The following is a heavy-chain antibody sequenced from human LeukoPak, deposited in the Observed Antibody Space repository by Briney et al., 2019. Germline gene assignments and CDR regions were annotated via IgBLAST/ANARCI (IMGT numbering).Heavy chain of an antibody. V-gene: IGHV4-39*01. CDR3: ASNRVFDY. D-gene: IGHD3-10*01. CDR2: IYYSGST. Sequence: TSETLSLTCTVSGGSISSSSYYWGWIRQPPGKGLEWIGSIYYSGSTYYNPSLKSRVTISVDTSKNQFSLKLSSVTAADTAVYYCASNRVFDYWGQGTLVTVSS. J-gene: IGHJ4*02. CDR1: GGSISSSSYY.